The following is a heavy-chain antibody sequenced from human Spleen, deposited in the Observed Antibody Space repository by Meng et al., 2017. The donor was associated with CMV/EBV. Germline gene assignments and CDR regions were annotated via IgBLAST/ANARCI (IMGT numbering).Heavy chain of an antibody. Sequence: GESLKISCVASGFSFSNYAMHWVRQAPGKGLDWVAIISYVESHTYYAESVKGRFTISRDNSKNTLYLQMNSLRAEDTAVYNCARASGRFLKDGMDVWGQGTTVTVSS. D-gene: IGHD3-3*01. CDR1: GFSFSNYA. V-gene: IGHV3-30-3*01. J-gene: IGHJ6*02. CDR3: ARASGRFLKDGMDV. CDR2: ISYVESHT.